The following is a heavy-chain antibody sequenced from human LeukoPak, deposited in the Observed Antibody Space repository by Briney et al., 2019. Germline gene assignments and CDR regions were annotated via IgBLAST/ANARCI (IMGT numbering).Heavy chain of an antibody. J-gene: IGHJ4*02. CDR2: ISYDGSNK. D-gene: IGHD3-22*01. Sequence: GGSLRLSCAASGFTFSSYGMHWVRQAPGKGLEWVAVISYDGSNKYYADSVKGRFTISRDNSKNTLYLQMNSLRAEDTAVYYCAKDLYYDSSGSDYWGQGTLVTVSP. CDR3: AKDLYYDSSGSDY. CDR1: GFTFSSYG. V-gene: IGHV3-30*18.